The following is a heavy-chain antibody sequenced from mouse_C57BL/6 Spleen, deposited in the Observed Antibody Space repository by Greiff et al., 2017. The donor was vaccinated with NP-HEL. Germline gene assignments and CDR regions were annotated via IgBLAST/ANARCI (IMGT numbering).Heavy chain of an antibody. J-gene: IGHJ4*01. CDR3: ARLDGSYAMDY. CDR2: IYPGDGDT. V-gene: IGHV1-80*01. Sequence: QVQLKQSGAELVKPGASVKISCKASGYAFSSYWMNWVKQRPGKGLEWIGQIYPGDGDTNYNGKFKGKATLTADKASSTAYMQLSSLTSEDSAVYFCARLDGSYAMDYWGQGTSVTVSS. D-gene: IGHD2-3*01. CDR1: GYAFSSYW.